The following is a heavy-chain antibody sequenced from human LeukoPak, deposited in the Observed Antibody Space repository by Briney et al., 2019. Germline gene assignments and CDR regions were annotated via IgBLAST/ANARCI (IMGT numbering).Heavy chain of an antibody. CDR1: GXSFSNYW. Sequence: GESLKISCKASGXSFSNYWSGWVRQVPGKGLEWMGIVYPRDSDTRYSPSFQGQVTISADKSISTAYLQWSSLKASDTAVYYCARPGERSRRDWNLDQWGQGTLVTVSS. V-gene: IGHV5-51*01. CDR3: ARPGERSRRDWNLDQ. J-gene: IGHJ4*02. CDR2: VYPRDSDT. D-gene: IGHD1-1*01.